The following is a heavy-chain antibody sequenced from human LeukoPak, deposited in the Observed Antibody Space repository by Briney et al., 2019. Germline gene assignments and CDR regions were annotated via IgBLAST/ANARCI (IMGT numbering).Heavy chain of an antibody. V-gene: IGHV3-30*02. D-gene: IGHD3-10*01. CDR1: GFTFSSHG. CDR2: IRYDGSNK. Sequence: GGSLRLSCAASGFTFSSHGMHWVRQAPGKGLEWVAFIRYDGSNKYYADSVKGRFTISRDNSKNTLYLQMNSLRAEDTAVYYCAKDSFYSGSGSYRNYYGMDVWGQGTTVTVSS. J-gene: IGHJ6*02. CDR3: AKDSFYSGSGSYRNYYGMDV.